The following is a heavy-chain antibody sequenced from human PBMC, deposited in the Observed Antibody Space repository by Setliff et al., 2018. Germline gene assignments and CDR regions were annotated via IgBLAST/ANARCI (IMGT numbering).Heavy chain of an antibody. Sequence: PGGSLRLSCAVSGFTFTKYAMKWVRQAPGKGLEWVSSISYSGSYTYYADSVKGRFTISRDNSKNTLYLQMNSLRAEDTAVYYCARMSGFLYMDVWGKGTPVTVSS. V-gene: IGHV3-21*01. J-gene: IGHJ6*03. CDR1: GFTFTKYA. CDR2: ISYSGSYT. D-gene: IGHD3-3*01. CDR3: ARMSGFLYMDV.